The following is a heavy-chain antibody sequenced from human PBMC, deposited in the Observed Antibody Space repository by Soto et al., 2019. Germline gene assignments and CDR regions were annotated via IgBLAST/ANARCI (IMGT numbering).Heavy chain of an antibody. CDR1: GGSISSYY. V-gene: IGHV4-59*08. CDR2: IYYSGST. J-gene: IGHJ5*02. D-gene: IGHD3-10*01. Sequence: SETLSLTCTVSGGSISSYYWSWIRQPPGKGLEWIGYIYYSGSTIYNPSLKSRVTISVDTSKNQFSLKLSSVTAADTAVCYCARQVLLWFGELSWFDPWGQGTLVTVSS. CDR3: ARQVLLWFGELSWFDP.